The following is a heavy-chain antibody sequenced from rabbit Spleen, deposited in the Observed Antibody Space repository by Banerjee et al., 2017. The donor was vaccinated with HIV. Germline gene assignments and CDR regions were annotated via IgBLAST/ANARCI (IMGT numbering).Heavy chain of an antibody. CDR3: ARNYVNAFDP. D-gene: IGHD1-1*01. Sequence: QEQLVESGGGLVQPEGSLTLTCTASGFSFSSSYWICWVRQAPGKGLEWIACIDIGSRDFTYYASWAKGRFTISKTSSTTVTLQMTSLTAADTATYFCARNYVNAFDPWGPGTLVTVS. V-gene: IGHV1S45*01. CDR2: IDIGSRDFT. J-gene: IGHJ2*01. CDR1: GFSFSSSYW.